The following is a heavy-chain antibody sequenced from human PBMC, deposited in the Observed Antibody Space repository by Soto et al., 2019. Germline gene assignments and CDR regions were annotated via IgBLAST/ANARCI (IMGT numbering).Heavy chain of an antibody. CDR3: VREDGKVGTNSAFDY. Sequence: SLILSCASSGFTFSTYTMNWVRQAPGKGLEWVSSINGRGNYIYYAESVEGRFTISRDNAKNSLYLQMDRLRAEDTALYYCVREDGKVGTNSAFDYWGLGALVTVSS. D-gene: IGHD1-26*01. CDR2: INGRGNYI. J-gene: IGHJ4*02. CDR1: GFTFSTYT. V-gene: IGHV3-21*01.